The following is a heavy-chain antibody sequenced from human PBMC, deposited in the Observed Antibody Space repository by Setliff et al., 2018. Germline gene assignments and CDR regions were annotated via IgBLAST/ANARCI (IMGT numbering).Heavy chain of an antibody. CDR2: VHFTGST. CDR1: GASIRNFY. D-gene: IGHD6-19*01. V-gene: IGHV4-59*01. J-gene: IGHJ4*02. CDR3: ARKVEQWLTPHFDY. Sequence: SETLSLTCNVSGASIRNFYWTWIRQPPGKGLEWIEYVHFTGSTNYNPSLKSRVTMSVDVSKSQFSLRLSSVTAADTAVYYCARKVEQWLTPHFDYWGQGALVTSPQ.